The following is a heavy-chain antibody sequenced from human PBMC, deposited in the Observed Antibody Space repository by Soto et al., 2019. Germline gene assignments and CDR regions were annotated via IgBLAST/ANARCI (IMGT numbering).Heavy chain of an antibody. V-gene: IGHV1-69*06. J-gene: IGHJ3*02. D-gene: IGHD2-21*02. CDR1: GGTFSSYA. CDR3: ARDVSSVVTPRSGAFDI. CDR2: IIPIFGTA. Sequence: ASVKVSCKASGGTFSSYAISWVRQAPGQGLEWMGGIIPIFGTANYAQKFQGRVTITADKSTSTAYMELSSLRSEDTAVYYCARDVSSVVTPRSGAFDIWGQGTMVTVSS.